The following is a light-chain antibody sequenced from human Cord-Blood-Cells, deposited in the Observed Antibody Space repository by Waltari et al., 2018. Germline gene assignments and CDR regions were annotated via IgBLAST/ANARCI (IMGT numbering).Light chain of an antibody. V-gene: IGKV3-11*01. Sequence: EIVLKQPLATMCLSPGERAPLSCRASQSVSSYLAWYQQKPGQAPRLLIYDASNRATGIPARFSGSGSGTDFTLTISSLEPEDFAVYYCQQRSNWPLTFGGGTKVEIK. J-gene: IGKJ4*01. CDR1: QSVSSY. CDR2: DAS. CDR3: QQRSNWPLT.